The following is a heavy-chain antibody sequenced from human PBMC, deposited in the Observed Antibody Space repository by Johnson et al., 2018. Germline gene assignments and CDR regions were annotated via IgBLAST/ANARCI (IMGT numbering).Heavy chain of an antibody. D-gene: IGHD1-26*01. V-gene: IGHV3-23*04. CDR2: IRGDGGST. CDR1: GLNFSSFV. CDR3: ARVGYYRPTSSFYMGA. Sequence: VQLVQSGGGLIQPGGSLGLSCAASGLNFSSFVMAWVRHAPGTGLQWVSAIRGDGGSTFYADSVEGRFSISRDNSKNILILQMDGLRADDAATYYCARVGYYRPTSSFYMGAWGKGTAVTVSS. J-gene: IGHJ6*03.